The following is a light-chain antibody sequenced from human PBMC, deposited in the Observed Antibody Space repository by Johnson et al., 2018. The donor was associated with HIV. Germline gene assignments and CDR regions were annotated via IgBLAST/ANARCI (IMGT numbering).Light chain of an antibody. CDR1: KSNIGNNY. J-gene: IGLJ1*01. CDR3: GTWDSSLSGGV. V-gene: IGLV1-51*02. Sequence: QSVLTQPPSVSAAPGQKVTISCSGTKSNIGNNYVSWYQQFPGTAPKLLIYENNKRSSGIPDRFSGSKSGTSATLGITGLQTGDEADYYCGTWDSSLSGGVFGSATKVTVL. CDR2: ENN.